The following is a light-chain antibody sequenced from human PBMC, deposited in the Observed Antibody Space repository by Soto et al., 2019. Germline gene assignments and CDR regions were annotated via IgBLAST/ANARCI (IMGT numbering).Light chain of an antibody. Sequence: EIVMTQSPATLSVSPGERATLSCRASQSVKNNLAWYQQKPGQSPRLLMYYASVRAAGIPARFSGSGSGTEFTLTINILQSEDFAVYYCQHHIGWVKTFGQGTTLE. CDR1: QSVKNN. CDR2: YAS. V-gene: IGKV3D-15*03. CDR3: QHHIGWVKT. J-gene: IGKJ2*01.